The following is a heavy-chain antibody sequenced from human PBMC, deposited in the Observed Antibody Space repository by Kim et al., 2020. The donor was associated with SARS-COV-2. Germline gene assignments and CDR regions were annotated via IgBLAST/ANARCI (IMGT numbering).Heavy chain of an antibody. Sequence: YNPSLKSRVTMSMDTSKNQFSLKLSSMSAADTAVYYCARRGYTYGHGRFDPWGQGTLVTVSS. CDR3: ARRGYTYGHGRFDP. J-gene: IGHJ5*02. V-gene: IGHV4-39*01. D-gene: IGHD5-18*01.